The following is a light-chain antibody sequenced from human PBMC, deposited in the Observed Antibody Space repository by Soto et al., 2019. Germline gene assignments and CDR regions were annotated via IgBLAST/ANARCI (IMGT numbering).Light chain of an antibody. CDR1: TGAVTSGHY. J-gene: IGLJ2*01. V-gene: IGLV7-46*01. CDR2: DTS. Sequence: QAVVTQEPSLTVSPGGTVTLTCGSSTGAVTSGHYPYWFQRKPGQAPKTLIYDTSNKRSWTPARFSGSLLGGKAALTLSGAQPEDEADYYCLLYYSDARKVAFGGGTKLTVL. CDR3: LLYYSDARKVA.